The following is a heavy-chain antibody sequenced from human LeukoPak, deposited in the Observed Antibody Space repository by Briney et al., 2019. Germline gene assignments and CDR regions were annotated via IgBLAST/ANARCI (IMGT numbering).Heavy chain of an antibody. J-gene: IGHJ6*02. CDR2: NFFHDGTT. V-gene: IGHV1-46*02. CDR3: ARDSGNYHYDMDV. D-gene: IGHD3-10*01. CDR1: GYSFNSHH. Sequence: ASVKASCKTSGYSFNSHHVHWVRQAPGQGLEWMGINFFHDGTTSNTQKFPGRLTMTRDTSTSTVYMELSSLRSEDTAVYYCARDSGNYHYDMDVWGQGTTVIVSS.